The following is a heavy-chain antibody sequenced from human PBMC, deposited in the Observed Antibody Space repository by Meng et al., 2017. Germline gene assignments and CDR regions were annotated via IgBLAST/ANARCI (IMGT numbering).Heavy chain of an antibody. J-gene: IGHJ4*02. V-gene: IGHV4-59*11. D-gene: IGHD2/OR15-2a*01. Sequence: LSPAWSLSAGSISSHYWSCNRQPPAKRLEWIGYIYYSGSTNYNPSLKSRVAISVDTSKNQFSLKLSSVTAADTAVDYCARDFYTFGLDYWGQGTLVTVSS. CDR2: IYYSGST. CDR3: ARDFYTFGLDY. CDR1: AGSISSHY.